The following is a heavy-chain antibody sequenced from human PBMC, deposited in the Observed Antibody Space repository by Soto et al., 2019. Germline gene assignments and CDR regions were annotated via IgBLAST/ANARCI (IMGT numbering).Heavy chain of an antibody. Sequence: GGSLRLSCTASGFTFGDYAMSWFRQAPGKGLEWVGFIRSKAYGGTTEYAASVKGRFTISRDDSKSIAYLQMNSLKTEDTAVYYCTRDQYYDYIWGRPDAFDIWGQGTMVTVSS. CDR1: GFTFGDYA. CDR3: TRDQYYDYIWGRPDAFDI. J-gene: IGHJ3*02. V-gene: IGHV3-49*03. D-gene: IGHD3-16*01. CDR2: IRSKAYGGTT.